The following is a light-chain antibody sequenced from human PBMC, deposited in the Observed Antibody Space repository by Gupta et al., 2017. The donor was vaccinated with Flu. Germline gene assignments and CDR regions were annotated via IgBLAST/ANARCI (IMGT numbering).Light chain of an antibody. CDR3: QVSDRSSDHWV. CDR1: NIGSKS. Sequence: SSVLTQPPSVSVAPGQTARITCGGNNIGSKSVHWYQQKPGQAPVLVVYDDSDRLSGIPERFSGSNYGNTATVTTSRVEAGDEADYYCQVSDRSSDHWVFGGGTKLTVL. J-gene: IGLJ3*02. V-gene: IGLV3-21*02. CDR2: DDS.